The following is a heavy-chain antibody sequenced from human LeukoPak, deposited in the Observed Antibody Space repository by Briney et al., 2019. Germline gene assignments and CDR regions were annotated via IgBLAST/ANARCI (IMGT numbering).Heavy chain of an antibody. D-gene: IGHD1-26*01. CDR3: ARGWEWVLPQAFDI. Sequence: PSETLSLTCAVYGGSFRGYYWSWIRQPPGKGLEWIGEINHSGSTNYNPSLKSRVTISVDTSKNQFSLKLSSVTAADTAVYYCARGWEWVLPQAFDIWGQGTMVTVSS. CDR2: INHSGST. V-gene: IGHV4-34*01. CDR1: GGSFRGYY. J-gene: IGHJ3*02.